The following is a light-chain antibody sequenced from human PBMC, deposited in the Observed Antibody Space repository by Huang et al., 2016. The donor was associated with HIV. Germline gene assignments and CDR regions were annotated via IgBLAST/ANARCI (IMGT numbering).Light chain of an antibody. J-gene: IGKJ4*01. V-gene: IGKV3-20*01. CDR2: GAS. CDR1: QSVSNNH. Sequence: EIVLTQSPDTLSLSPGVRATLSCRAGQSVSNNHLAWYQQKPAQAPRLLIYGASSRATGIPDRFSGSGSGTDFTLTISRLEPEDFAMYFCQQYGSPPLSFGGGTKVETK. CDR3: QQYGSPPLS.